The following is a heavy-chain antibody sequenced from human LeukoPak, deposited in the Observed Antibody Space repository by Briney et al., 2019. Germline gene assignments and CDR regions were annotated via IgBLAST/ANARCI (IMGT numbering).Heavy chain of an antibody. J-gene: IGHJ4*02. D-gene: IGHD1-26*01. CDR2: INWNGGST. CDR1: GFTFDDYG. CDR3: GRDSYSGSYSYFDY. Sequence: PGGSLRLSCAASGFTFDDYGMSWVRQAPGKGLEWVSGINWNGGSTGYADSVKGRFTISRDNAKNSLYLQMNSLRAEDTALYYCGRDSYSGSYSYFDYWGQGTLVTVSS. V-gene: IGHV3-20*04.